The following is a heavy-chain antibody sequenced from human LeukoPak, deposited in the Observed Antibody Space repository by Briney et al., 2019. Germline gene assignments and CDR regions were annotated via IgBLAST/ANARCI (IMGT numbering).Heavy chain of an antibody. Sequence: AGGSLRLSCAASGFTFSTYWMHWVRQAPGKGLVWVSRISTDGSSTNYADSVKGRLTISRDNAKSTLYLQMNSLRAEDTAVYYCARDQVTSNVLGPWGQGTLVTVSS. D-gene: IGHD5-18*01. J-gene: IGHJ5*02. CDR1: GFTFSTYW. CDR2: ISTDGSST. CDR3: ARDQVTSNVLGP. V-gene: IGHV3-74*01.